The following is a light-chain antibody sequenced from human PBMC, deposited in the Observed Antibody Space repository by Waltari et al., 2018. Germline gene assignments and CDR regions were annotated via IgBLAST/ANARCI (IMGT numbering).Light chain of an antibody. CDR2: DAS. Sequence: DIQMTHSPSSVSASVGDTVTITCRASQDISNQLTWYQQKPGKAPKCLIYDASTLESGVPSRFSGSGSGTDFTLTVRSLQPEDFATYYCQETNTFPITFGQGTRLEIK. V-gene: IGKV1D-12*01. J-gene: IGKJ5*01. CDR1: QDISNQ. CDR3: QETNTFPIT.